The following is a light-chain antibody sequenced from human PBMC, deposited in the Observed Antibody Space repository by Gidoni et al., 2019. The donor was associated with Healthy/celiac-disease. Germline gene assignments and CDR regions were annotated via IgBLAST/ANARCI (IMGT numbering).Light chain of an antibody. CDR3: QPYNRYSCT. CDR2: YAS. V-gene: IGKV1-5*01. J-gene: IGKJ1*01. CDR1: QSISSW. Sequence: GDRVTITCRASQSISSWLAGYQQKPGKAPKLLIYYASSLESGVPSRFSGSGSGTEFTLTIGSLQPDDFTTYYCQPYNRYSCTFXQXTRVEI.